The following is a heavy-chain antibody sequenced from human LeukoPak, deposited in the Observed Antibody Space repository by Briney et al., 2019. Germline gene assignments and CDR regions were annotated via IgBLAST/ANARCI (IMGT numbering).Heavy chain of an antibody. CDR1: GFTFSSYS. D-gene: IGHD6-13*01. Sequence: GGSLRLSCAASGFTFSSYSMNWVRQAPGKGLEWVSSISSSSSYVYCADSVKGRFTISRDNAKNSLYLQMNSLRAEDTAVYYCARVWIAAAINWFDPWGQGTLVTVSS. CDR2: ISSSSSYV. V-gene: IGHV3-21*01. CDR3: ARVWIAAAINWFDP. J-gene: IGHJ5*02.